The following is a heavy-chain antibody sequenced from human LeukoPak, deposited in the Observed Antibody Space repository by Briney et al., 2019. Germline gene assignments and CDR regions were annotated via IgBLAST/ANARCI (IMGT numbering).Heavy chain of an antibody. CDR2: ITSSGTYI. Sequence: GGSLRLSCATSGFTFYNYNMNWVRQAPGRALEWVSYITSSGTYIFYADSVKGRFTISRDNAKNSLYLQMNSLGPEDTAVYYCARDPYSGNYGNYYYYYMDVWGKGTTVTISS. D-gene: IGHD1-26*01. V-gene: IGHV3-21*01. J-gene: IGHJ6*03. CDR3: ARDPYSGNYGNYYYYYMDV. CDR1: GFTFYNYN.